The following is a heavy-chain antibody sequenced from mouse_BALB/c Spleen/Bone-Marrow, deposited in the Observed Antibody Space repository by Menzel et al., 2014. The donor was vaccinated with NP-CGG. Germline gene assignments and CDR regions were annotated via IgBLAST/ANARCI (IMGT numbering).Heavy chain of an antibody. D-gene: IGHD4-1*01. CDR1: GYTFTNYT. CDR2: IVPSSDYT. J-gene: IGHJ3*01. V-gene: IGHV1-4*01. CDR3: AREARTGAWFAY. Sequence: QVQLQQSGAELARPGASVKMSCKASGYTFTNYTMQWIRQRPGQGLEWIGYIVPSSDYTNYNQNFKDKATLTADKSSSTAYMQLNSLTPEDCAVYYCAREARTGAWFAYWGQGTLVTVSA.